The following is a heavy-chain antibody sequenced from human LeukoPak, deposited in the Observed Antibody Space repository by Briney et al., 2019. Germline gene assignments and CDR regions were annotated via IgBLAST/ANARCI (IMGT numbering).Heavy chain of an antibody. CDR1: GGSFSGYY. CDR2: INHSGST. CDR3: ARDQDRGGLTYYGMDV. J-gene: IGHJ6*02. D-gene: IGHD3-10*01. Sequence: SETLSLTCAVYGGSFSGYYWSWIRQPPGKGLEWIGEINHSGSTNYNPSLKSRVTISVDKSKNQFSLKLSSVTAADTAVYYCARDQDRGGLTYYGMDVWGQGTTVTVSS. V-gene: IGHV4-34*01.